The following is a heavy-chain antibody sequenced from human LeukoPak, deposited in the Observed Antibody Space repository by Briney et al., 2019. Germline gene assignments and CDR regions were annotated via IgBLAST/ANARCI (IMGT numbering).Heavy chain of an antibody. J-gene: IGHJ5*02. Sequence: ASVKVSCKASGYTFTAYYMHWVRQAPGQGLEWMGWINPKSGGTNYPQKFQGRVTMTRDTSISTAYMELSRLRSDDTAVYYCARDRGSGYELYNWLDPWGQGTLVTVSS. CDR1: GYTFTAYY. D-gene: IGHD5-12*01. V-gene: IGHV1-2*02. CDR3: ARDRGSGYELYNWLDP. CDR2: INPKSGGT.